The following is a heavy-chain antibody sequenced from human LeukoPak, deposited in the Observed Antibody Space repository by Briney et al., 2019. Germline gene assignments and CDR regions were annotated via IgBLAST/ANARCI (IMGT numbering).Heavy chain of an antibody. CDR3: TRAAGSYTTFYFDD. D-gene: IGHD2-15*01. CDR2: IYYSGST. V-gene: IGHV4-31*03. CDR1: GGSLSSGGYY. J-gene: IGHJ4*02. Sequence: SETLSLTCTVSGGSLSSGGYYWSWVRQHPGKGLEWIGYIYYSGSTYYNPSLKSRVTISVDTSKNQFSLKLSSVTAADTAVYYCTRAAGSYTTFYFDDWGQGTLVTVSS.